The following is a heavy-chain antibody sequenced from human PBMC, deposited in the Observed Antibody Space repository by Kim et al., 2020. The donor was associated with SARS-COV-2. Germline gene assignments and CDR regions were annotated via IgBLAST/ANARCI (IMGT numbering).Heavy chain of an antibody. Sequence: SETLSLTCAVYGGSFSGYYWSWIRQPPGKGLEWIGEINHSGSTNYNPSLKSRVTISVDTSKNQFSLKLSSVTAADTAVYYCARIYYDSSGPGGYWGQGTLVTVSS. CDR3: ARIYYDSSGPGGY. D-gene: IGHD3-22*01. V-gene: IGHV4-34*01. CDR2: INHSGST. CDR1: GGSFSGYY. J-gene: IGHJ4*02.